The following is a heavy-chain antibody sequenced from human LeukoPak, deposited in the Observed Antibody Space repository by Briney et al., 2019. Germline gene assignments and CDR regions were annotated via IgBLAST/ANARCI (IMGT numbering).Heavy chain of an antibody. J-gene: IGHJ4*02. V-gene: IGHV3-23*01. CDR3: AKQIAAAGTPFDY. D-gene: IGHD6-13*01. CDR1: GFTFSSYA. Sequence: GGSLRLSCAASGFTFSSYAMSWVRQAPGKGLEWVSAISGSGGSTYYADSVRGRFTISRDNSKNTLYLQMNSLRAEDTAVYYCAKQIAAAGTPFDYWGQGTLVTVSS. CDR2: ISGSGGST.